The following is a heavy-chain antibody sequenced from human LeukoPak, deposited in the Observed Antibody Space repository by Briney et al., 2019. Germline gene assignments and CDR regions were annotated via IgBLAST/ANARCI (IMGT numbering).Heavy chain of an antibody. CDR3: VRTPPNWGFDY. J-gene: IGHJ4*02. Sequence: ASVNVSFKASGYTFTTHDINWVRQATGRGLEWLGWMSPNSGDTGYAQKFQGRVTMTSDSSISTAYMELSSLRSEDTAIYYCVRTPPNWGFDYWGQGTLVTVSS. V-gene: IGHV1-8*01. CDR2: MSPNSGDT. D-gene: IGHD7-27*01. CDR1: GYTFTTHD.